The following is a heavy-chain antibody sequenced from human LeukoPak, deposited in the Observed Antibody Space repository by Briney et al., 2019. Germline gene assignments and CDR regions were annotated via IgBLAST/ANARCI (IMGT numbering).Heavy chain of an antibody. Sequence: GGSLRLSCAASGFTFSSYGMHWVRQAPGKGLEWVAFIRYDGSNKYYADSVKGRFTISRDNSKNTLYLQMNSLRAEDTAVYYCARLSIAARAPDYWGQGTLVTVSS. J-gene: IGHJ4*02. D-gene: IGHD6-6*01. CDR2: IRYDGSNK. CDR3: ARLSIAARAPDY. V-gene: IGHV3-30*02. CDR1: GFTFSSYG.